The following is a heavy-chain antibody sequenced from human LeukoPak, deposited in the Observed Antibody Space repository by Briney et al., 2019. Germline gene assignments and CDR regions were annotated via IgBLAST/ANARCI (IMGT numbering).Heavy chain of an antibody. CDR2: INPNSGGT. CDR1: GYTFTGYC. J-gene: IGHJ6*03. V-gene: IGHV1-2*02. Sequence: ASVKVSFKASGYTFTGYCMHWVRQAPGQGLEWMGWINPNSGGTNYAQKFQGRVTMTRDTSISTAYMELSRLRSDDTAVYYCARDGEWLYHRYYYYMDVWGKGTTVTVSS. D-gene: IGHD3-10*01. CDR3: ARDGEWLYHRYYYYMDV.